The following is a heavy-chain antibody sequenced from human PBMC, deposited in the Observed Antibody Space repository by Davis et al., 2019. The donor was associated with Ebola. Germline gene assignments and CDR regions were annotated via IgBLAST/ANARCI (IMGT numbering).Heavy chain of an antibody. D-gene: IGHD3-16*01. Sequence: PSETLSLTCTVSGVSISRHYWSWIRQPPGKRLEWIGFISGSGRTSYNPSLKSRVTISADTSKKQFSLNLSSVTAADTAVYYCVRFGRGAYWGQGTLVTVSS. CDR3: VRFGRGAY. CDR1: GVSISRHY. CDR2: ISGSGRT. V-gene: IGHV4-59*11. J-gene: IGHJ4*02.